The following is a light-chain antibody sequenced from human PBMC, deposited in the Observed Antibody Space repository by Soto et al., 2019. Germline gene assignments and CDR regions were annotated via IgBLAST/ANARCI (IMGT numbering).Light chain of an antibody. CDR1: QSVSRSY. CDR3: QQSGSSPIT. Sequence: EIVLAQSPAALSLSPGDRATRCCGASQSVSRSYLAWYQQKPGLAPRLIIYDASTRATGIPDRFSGSGSGTDFTLTISRLEPEDFAVYYCQQSGSSPITFGQGTRLEIK. J-gene: IGKJ5*01. CDR2: DAS. V-gene: IGKV3D-20*01.